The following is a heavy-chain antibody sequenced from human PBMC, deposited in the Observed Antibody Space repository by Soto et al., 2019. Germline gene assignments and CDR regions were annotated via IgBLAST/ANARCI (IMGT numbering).Heavy chain of an antibody. CDR1: GASISSGGYY. V-gene: IGHV4-31*03. CDR3: ARFGYATNTGIGY. D-gene: IGHD3-16*01. J-gene: IGHJ4*02. Sequence: PSETLSLTCTVSGASISSGGYYWSWIRQHPGKGLEWIGYIYYIGSTYYNPSLKSRVTISVDTSKNQFSLKLNSVTAADTAVYYCARFGYATNTGIGYWGQGTLVTVSS. CDR2: IYYIGST.